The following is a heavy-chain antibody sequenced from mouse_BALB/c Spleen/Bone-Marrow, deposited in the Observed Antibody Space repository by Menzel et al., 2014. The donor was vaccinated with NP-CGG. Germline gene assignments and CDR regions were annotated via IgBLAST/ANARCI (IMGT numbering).Heavy chain of an antibody. CDR2: ISSGGSHT. CDR1: GFTFSSYG. Sequence: EVMLVESGGDLVKPGGSLKLSCAASGFTFSSYGMSWVRQTPDKRLEWVATISSGGSHTYYPDSVKGRFTISRDNAKNTLYLQMSSLKSEDTAIYYCARRGYDNSYRYFGVWGAGTTVTVSS. V-gene: IGHV5-6*02. J-gene: IGHJ1*01. D-gene: IGHD2-10*02. CDR3: ARRGYDNSYRYFGV.